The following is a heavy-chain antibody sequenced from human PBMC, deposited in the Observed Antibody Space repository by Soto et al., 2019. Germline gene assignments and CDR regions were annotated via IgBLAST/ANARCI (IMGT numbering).Heavy chain of an antibody. CDR3: ARETGSGSYYDY. V-gene: IGHV4-59*01. CDR2: IYYSGDT. Sequence: SETLSLPCTVSGGSISSYFWSWIRQPPGKGLEWIGYIYYSGDTNYSPSLKSRVTISVDTSKNQFSLKLSSVTAADTAVYYCARETGSGSYYDYWGQGALVTVSS. J-gene: IGHJ4*02. D-gene: IGHD3-10*01. CDR1: GGSISSYF.